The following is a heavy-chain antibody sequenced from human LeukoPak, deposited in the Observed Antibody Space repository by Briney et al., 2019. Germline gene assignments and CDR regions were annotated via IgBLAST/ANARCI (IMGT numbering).Heavy chain of an antibody. Sequence: GGSLRLSCAAAGLAFSTYSMSWVRQAPGKGLYWVSGISTSGSSTSYADSVKGRFTISRDNSKNPMYLQMKSQMTKDPAVYYCAKDAAGPEYWGQGTLVTVSS. CDR3: AKDAAGPEY. J-gene: IGHJ4*02. D-gene: IGHD2-15*01. V-gene: IGHV3-23*01. CDR1: GLAFSTYS. CDR2: ISTSGSST.